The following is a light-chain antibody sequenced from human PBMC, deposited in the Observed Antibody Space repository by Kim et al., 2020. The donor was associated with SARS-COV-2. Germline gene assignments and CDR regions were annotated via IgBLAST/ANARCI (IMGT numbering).Light chain of an antibody. J-gene: IGKJ1*01. Sequence: AAVGDRVTITCRASQGISNYLAWYQQKPGKVPQLLIDAASALQSGVPSRCSGSGSGTDFTLTITSLQPEDVAAYYCQQCKSAPWTFGQGTKVDIK. CDR3: QQCKSAPWT. CDR2: AAS. V-gene: IGKV1-27*01. CDR1: QGISNY.